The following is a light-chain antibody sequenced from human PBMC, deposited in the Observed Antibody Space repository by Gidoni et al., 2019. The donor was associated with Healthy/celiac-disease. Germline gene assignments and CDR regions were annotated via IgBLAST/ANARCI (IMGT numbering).Light chain of an antibody. Sequence: EIVMTQSPATLSVSPGERATLSCRASQSVSSNLAWYQQKPGQPPRLLIYGASTRATGIPARFSGSRSETEFTLTISSLQSEDFAVYYCQQYNNWPWTFGQXTKVEIK. J-gene: IGKJ1*01. CDR1: QSVSSN. CDR2: GAS. V-gene: IGKV3D-15*01. CDR3: QQYNNWPWT.